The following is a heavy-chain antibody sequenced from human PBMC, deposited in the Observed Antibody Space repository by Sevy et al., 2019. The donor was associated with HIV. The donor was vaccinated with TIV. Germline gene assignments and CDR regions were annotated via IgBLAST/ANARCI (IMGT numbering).Heavy chain of an antibody. Sequence: ASVKVSCKVSGYTLTQFSIHWVRQAPGKGLEWMATFDPEDDETIYAQRLQGRVTMTEDTSTDTAYMELSSLRSDDTAVYYCAVTKDYYDSSGYPFDYWGPGSLVTVSS. CDR1: GYTLTQFS. J-gene: IGHJ4*02. CDR2: FDPEDDET. CDR3: AVTKDYYDSSGYPFDY. D-gene: IGHD3-22*01. V-gene: IGHV1-24*01.